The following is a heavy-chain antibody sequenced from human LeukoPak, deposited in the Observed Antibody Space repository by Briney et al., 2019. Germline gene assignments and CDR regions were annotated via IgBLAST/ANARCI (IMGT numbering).Heavy chain of an antibody. CDR3: ARGLTTRYSCSWFVH. J-gene: IGHJ1*01. CDR1: GGSFSGYY. V-gene: IGHV4-34*01. Sequence: SETLSLTCAVYGGSFSGYYWSWIRQPPGKGLEWIGEINHSGSTNYNPSLKSRVTISVDTSKNQFSLKLSSVTAADTAVYYCARGLTTRYSCSWFVHWGQGTLVTVSS. D-gene: IGHD6-13*01. CDR2: INHSGST.